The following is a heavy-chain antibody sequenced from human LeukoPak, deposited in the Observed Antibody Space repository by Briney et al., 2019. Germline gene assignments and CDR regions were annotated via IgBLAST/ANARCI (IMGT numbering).Heavy chain of an antibody. V-gene: IGHV4-30-2*01. CDR2: IYHSGST. J-gene: IGHJ3*02. Sequence: PSQTLSLTCAVSGGSISSGGYSWSWIRQPPGKGLEWIGYIYHSGSTYYNPSLKSRVTISVDRSKNQFSLKLSSVTAADTAVYCCASTTDDYGDNMDAFDIWGQGTMVTVSS. CDR3: ASTTDDYGDNMDAFDI. CDR1: GGSISSGGYS. D-gene: IGHD4-17*01.